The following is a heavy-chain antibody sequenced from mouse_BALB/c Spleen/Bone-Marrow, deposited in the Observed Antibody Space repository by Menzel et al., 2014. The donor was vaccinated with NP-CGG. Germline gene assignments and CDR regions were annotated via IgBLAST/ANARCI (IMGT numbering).Heavy chain of an antibody. V-gene: IGHV5-6-4*01. J-gene: IGHJ4*01. CDR1: GFTFSSYT. Sequence: EVMLVESGGGLVKPGGSLKLSCAASGFTFSSYTMSWVRQTPEKRLEWVATISSGGSYTYYPDSVKGRFTISRDNAKNTLYLQMSSLKSEDTAMYYCTRERETRYAMDYWGQGTSVTVPS. CDR2: ISSGGSYT. CDR3: TRERETRYAMDY.